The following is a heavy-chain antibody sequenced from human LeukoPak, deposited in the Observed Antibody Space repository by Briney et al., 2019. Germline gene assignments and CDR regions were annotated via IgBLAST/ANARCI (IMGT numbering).Heavy chain of an antibody. D-gene: IGHD3-22*01. J-gene: IGHJ4*02. CDR3: ARGGNDSNFYFHY. Sequence: ASVRVSFTSSGYPFLDIYFCWDWHAPGQGPEWMAWINPQSGATNYAQKFQGRVTMTRDMSIRTVYLELTSLRSDDTALYYWARGGNDSNFYFHYGGQGALVTVSS. CDR1: GYPFLDIY. CDR2: INPQSGAT. V-gene: IGHV1-2*02.